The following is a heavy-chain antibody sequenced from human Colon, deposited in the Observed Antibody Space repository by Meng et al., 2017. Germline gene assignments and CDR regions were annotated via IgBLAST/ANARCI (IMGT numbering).Heavy chain of an antibody. V-gene: IGHV4-61*02. CDR1: GGSISSGSYY. J-gene: IGHJ3*02. CDR2: IYTSGST. CDR3: ARDYDILTGYYDAFDI. Sequence: SCTVSGGSISSGSYYWSWIRQPAGKGLEWIGRIYTSGSTNYNPSLKSRVTISVDTSKNQFSLKLSSVTAADAAVYYCARDYDILTGYYDAFDIWGQGKMVTVSS. D-gene: IGHD3-9*01.